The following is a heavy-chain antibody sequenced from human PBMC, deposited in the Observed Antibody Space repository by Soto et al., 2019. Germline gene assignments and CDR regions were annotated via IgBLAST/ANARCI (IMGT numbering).Heavy chain of an antibody. V-gene: IGHV3-72*01. J-gene: IGHJ6*02. CDR3: ARATRGIYYYYYGMDV. D-gene: IGHD3-16*01. CDR1: GFTFSDHY. Sequence: GGSLRLSCAASGFTFSDHYMDWVRQAPGKGLEWVGRTRNKANSYTTEYAASVKGRFTISRDDSKNSLYLQMNSLKTEDTAVYYCARATRGIYYYYYGMDVWGQGTTVTVSS. CDR2: TRNKANSYTT.